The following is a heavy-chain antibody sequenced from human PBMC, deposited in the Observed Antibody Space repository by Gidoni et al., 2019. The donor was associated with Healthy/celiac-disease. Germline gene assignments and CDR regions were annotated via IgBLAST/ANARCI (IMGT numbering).Heavy chain of an antibody. D-gene: IGHD5-18*01. V-gene: IGHV3-9*01. Sequence: EVQLVESGGGLVQPGRSLRLSCAASGFTFDDYAMHWVREAPGKGLGWVSVISWNSGSIGYADSVKGRFTISRDNAKNSLYLQMNSLRAEDTALYYCAKDLYTYSYGLGGMDVWGQGTTVTVSS. J-gene: IGHJ6*02. CDR3: AKDLYTYSYGLGGMDV. CDR1: GFTFDDYA. CDR2: ISWNSGSI.